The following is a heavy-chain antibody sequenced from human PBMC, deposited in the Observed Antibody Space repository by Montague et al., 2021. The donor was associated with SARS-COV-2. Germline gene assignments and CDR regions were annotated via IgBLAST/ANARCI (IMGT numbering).Heavy chain of an antibody. D-gene: IGHD6-6*01. CDR3: ARGGVAGRRHCFDY. Sequence: SETLSLTCAVYGGSFSDYYWTWIRQPPGKGLEWIGEINHSGSTNYNPSLKSRVTISVDTSKNQFSLKLSSVTAADTAVYFCARGGVAGRRHCFDYWGQGTPVTVSS. CDR1: GGSFSDYY. CDR2: INHSGST. J-gene: IGHJ4*02. V-gene: IGHV4-34*01.